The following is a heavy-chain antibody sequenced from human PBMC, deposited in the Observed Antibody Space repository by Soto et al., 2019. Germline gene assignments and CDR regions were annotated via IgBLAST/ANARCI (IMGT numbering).Heavy chain of an antibody. D-gene: IGHD6-13*01. V-gene: IGHV1-24*01. J-gene: IGHJ4*02. Sequence: ASVKVSCKVSGYTLTELSMHWVRQAPGKGLEWMGGFDPEDGETIYARKVQGRVTMTEDTYTDTAYMELSSLRSEDTAVYYCATGYSSRRFDYWGQGTLVTVSS. CDR3: ATGYSSRRFDY. CDR2: FDPEDGET. CDR1: GYTLTELS.